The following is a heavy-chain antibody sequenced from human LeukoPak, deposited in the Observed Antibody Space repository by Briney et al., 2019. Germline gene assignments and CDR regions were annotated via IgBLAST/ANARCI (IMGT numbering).Heavy chain of an antibody. D-gene: IGHD3-10*01. J-gene: IGHJ4*02. Sequence: ATVKISCKASGDTFSDNNRHWVQQAPGKGLEWMGRFDPKDGETMYTGKFQGRVTITADTSTKTTYMELSSLRYEDTAVYYCATDLQSPMVHYPAHYLDYWGQGTLVTVSS. CDR3: ATDLQSPMVHYPAHYLDY. CDR1: GDTFSDNN. CDR2: FDPKDGET. V-gene: IGHV1-69-2*01.